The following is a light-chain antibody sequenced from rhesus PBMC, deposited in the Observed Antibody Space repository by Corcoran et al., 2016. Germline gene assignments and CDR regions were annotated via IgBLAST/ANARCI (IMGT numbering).Light chain of an antibody. CDR1: SSDIGVYNY. V-gene: IGLV2-32*02. CDR2: EVS. CDR3: SSYAGSNTYV. J-gene: IGLJ6*01. Sequence: QAALTQPRAVTGSPGQSVTISCPGTSSDIGVYNYVSWYQHHPGTAPTLMIYEVSKRPSGVPDRFSGSKSGNTASLTISGLQAEDDADYYCSSYAGSNTYVFGSGTKLTVL.